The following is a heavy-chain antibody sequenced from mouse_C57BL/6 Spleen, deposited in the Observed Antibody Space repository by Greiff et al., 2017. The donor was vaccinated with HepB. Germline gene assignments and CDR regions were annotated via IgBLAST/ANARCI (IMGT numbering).Heavy chain of an antibody. D-gene: IGHD2-4*01. V-gene: IGHV1-80*01. CDR1: GYAFSSYW. Sequence: QVQLQQSGAELVKPGASVKISCKASGYAFSSYWMNWVKQRPGKGLEWIGQIYPGDGDTNYNGKFKGKATLTADKSSSTAYMQLSSLTSEDSAVYFCARYDYDDPSYYYAMDYWGQGTSVTVSS. CDR2: IYPGDGDT. CDR3: ARYDYDDPSYYYAMDY. J-gene: IGHJ4*01.